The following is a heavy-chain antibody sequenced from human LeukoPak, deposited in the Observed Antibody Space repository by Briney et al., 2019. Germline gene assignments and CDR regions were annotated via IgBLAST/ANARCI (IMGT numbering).Heavy chain of an antibody. CDR3: ARHRIVTMLWGVIINGNWFDP. D-gene: IGHD3-10*01. CDR2: IYFSGST. CDR1: GGSISSYY. J-gene: IGHJ5*02. V-gene: IGHV4-59*08. Sequence: SETLSLTCTVSGGSISSYYWSWIRQPPGKGLEWIGYIYFSGSTNYNPSLKSRVTISVDTSKNQFSLKLSSVTAADTAVYYCARHRIVTMLWGVIINGNWFDPWGQGTLVTVSS.